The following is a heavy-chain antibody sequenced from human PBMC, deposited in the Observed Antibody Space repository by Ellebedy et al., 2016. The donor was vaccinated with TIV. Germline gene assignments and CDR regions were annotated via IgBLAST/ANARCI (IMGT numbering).Heavy chain of an antibody. Sequence: PGGSLRLSCAASGFTFSSYGMHWVRQAPGKGLEWVAVISYDGSNKYYADSVKGRFTISRDNSKNTLYLQMNSLRAEDTAVYYCARDGPRAYYCSGGSCANLHRLYYYYYYGMDVWGQGTTVTVSS. CDR1: GFTFSSYG. CDR3: ARDGPRAYYCSGGSCANLHRLYYYYYYGMDV. V-gene: IGHV3-30*03. CDR2: ISYDGSNK. D-gene: IGHD2-15*01. J-gene: IGHJ6*02.